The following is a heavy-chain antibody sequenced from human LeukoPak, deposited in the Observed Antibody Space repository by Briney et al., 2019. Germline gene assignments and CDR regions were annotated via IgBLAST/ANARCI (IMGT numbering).Heavy chain of an antibody. CDR2: IYDGRDT. CDR1: GASTSRRY. J-gene: IGHJ4*02. V-gene: IGHV4-59*08. Sequence: SETLSLTCSASGASTSRRYWSWIRQSPGRTLEWIGHIYDGRDTKYNPSLTSRVTISVATSRNQFSLSLTSVTAADTAIYYCAQTTGWPGFDFWGPGALVTVSS. CDR3: AQTTGWPGFDF. D-gene: IGHD6-19*01.